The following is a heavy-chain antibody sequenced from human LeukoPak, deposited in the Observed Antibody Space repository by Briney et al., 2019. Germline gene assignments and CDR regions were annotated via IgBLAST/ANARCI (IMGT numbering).Heavy chain of an antibody. V-gene: IGHV1-8*01. CDR3: ARADPRAAGNYYYYYYMDV. CDR2: MNPNSGNT. J-gene: IGHJ6*03. CDR1: GYTFTTYD. Sequence: ASVKVSCKASGYTFTTYDINWVRHATGQGLELMGWMNPNSGNTGYAQKFQGRVTMTRNTSISTAYMELSSLRPEDTAVYYCARADPRAAGNYYYYYYMDVWGKGTTVTVSS. D-gene: IGHD6-13*01.